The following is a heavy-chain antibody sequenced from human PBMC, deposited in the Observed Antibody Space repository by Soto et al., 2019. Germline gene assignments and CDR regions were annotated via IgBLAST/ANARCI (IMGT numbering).Heavy chain of an antibody. CDR1: GGSFSGYY. J-gene: IGHJ5*02. D-gene: IGHD6-13*01. V-gene: IGHV4-34*12. CDR2: IIHSGST. CDR3: ARRVEGSSFHFDP. Sequence: NPSETLSLTCAVYGGSFSGYYWSWIRQPPGKVLEWIGEIIHSGSTTYNPTLKSRVSISLDTSKNQFSLKLTSVTAADTAVYFCARRVEGSSFHFDPWGQGTLVTVSS.